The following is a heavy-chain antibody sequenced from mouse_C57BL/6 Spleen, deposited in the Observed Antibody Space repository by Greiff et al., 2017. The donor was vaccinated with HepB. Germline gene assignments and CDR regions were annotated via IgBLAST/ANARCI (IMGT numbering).Heavy chain of an antibody. CDR1: GYAFTNYL. Sequence: QVQLQQSGAELVRPGTSVKVSCKASGYAFTNYLIEWVKQRPGQGLEWIGVINPGSGGTNYNEKFKGKATLTADKSSSTAYMQLSSLTSEDSAVYFCASTLYGSSSSYAMDYWGQGTSVTVSS. J-gene: IGHJ4*01. CDR2: INPGSGGT. D-gene: IGHD1-1*01. CDR3: ASTLYGSSSSYAMDY. V-gene: IGHV1-54*01.